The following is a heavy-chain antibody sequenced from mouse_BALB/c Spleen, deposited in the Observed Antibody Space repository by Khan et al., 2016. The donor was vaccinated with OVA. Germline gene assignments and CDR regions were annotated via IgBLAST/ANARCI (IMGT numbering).Heavy chain of an antibody. CDR1: GYSITSGYG. CDR2: ISYSGST. V-gene: IGHV3-2*02. CDR3: ARTARIKY. Sequence: VQLMQSGPGLVKPSQSLSLTCTVTGYSITSGYGWNWLRQFPGNKLEWMGYISYSGSTNYNPSLKSRISITRDTSKNQFFLQLNSVTTEDTATYYCARTARIKYWGQGTTLTVSS. J-gene: IGHJ2*01. D-gene: IGHD1-2*01.